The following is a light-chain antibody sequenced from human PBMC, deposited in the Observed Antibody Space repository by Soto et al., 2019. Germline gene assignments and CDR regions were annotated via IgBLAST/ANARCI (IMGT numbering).Light chain of an antibody. CDR2: AAS. CDR3: QQSYSTPRT. Sequence: DIQMTQSPSSLSASVGDRVTITCRASQSISSCLNWYQQKPGKAPKLLIYAASNLQSGVPSRFSGSGSGTDFTLTISSLQPEDFATYYCQQSYSTPRTFGQGTKLEIK. CDR1: QSISSC. J-gene: IGKJ2*02. V-gene: IGKV1-39*01.